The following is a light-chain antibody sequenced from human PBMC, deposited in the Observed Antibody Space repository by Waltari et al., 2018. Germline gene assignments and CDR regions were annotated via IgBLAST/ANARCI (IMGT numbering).Light chain of an antibody. CDR2: QDN. J-gene: IGLJ3*02. CDR1: NLWEKY. V-gene: IGLV3-1*01. CDR3: QAWDNSAGV. Sequence: SYELTQPPSVSVSPGQTASITCSGHNLWEKYVCWFQKRPGQAPVLVMYQDNKRPSGIPERFSGSNSGNTATLTISGAQAMDEADYYCQAWDNSAGVFGGGTKLTVL.